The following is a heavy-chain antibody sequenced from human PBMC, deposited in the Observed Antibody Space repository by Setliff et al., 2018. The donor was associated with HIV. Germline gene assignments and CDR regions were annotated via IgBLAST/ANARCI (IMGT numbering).Heavy chain of an antibody. D-gene: IGHD3-10*01. CDR1: GFTFSNSW. J-gene: IGHJ4*02. V-gene: IGHV3-7*03. Sequence: PGGSLRLSCAASGFTFSNSWMTWVRQAPGKGLEWVANIKKDGSDKFYVDSVKGRFAISRDNAKNSLNLEMNSLRAEDTAICYCARGGSGPGIDFDYWGQGTLVTVSS. CDR3: ARGGSGPGIDFDY. CDR2: IKKDGSDK.